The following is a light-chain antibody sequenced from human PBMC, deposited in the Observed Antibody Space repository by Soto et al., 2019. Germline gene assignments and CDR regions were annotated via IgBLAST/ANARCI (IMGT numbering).Light chain of an antibody. J-gene: IGLJ1*01. Sequence: QSVLTQPPSVSGAPGQRVTISCTGSSSNIGAGYDVHWYQQLPGTAPKLLIYGNNNQPSGVPDRFSGSKSGTSASLAITGLHAEDQGHYYGQLYDSSLSSYYFFGPGTKLTVL. CDR1: SSNIGAGYD. V-gene: IGLV1-40*01. CDR2: GNN. CDR3: QLYDSSLSSYYF.